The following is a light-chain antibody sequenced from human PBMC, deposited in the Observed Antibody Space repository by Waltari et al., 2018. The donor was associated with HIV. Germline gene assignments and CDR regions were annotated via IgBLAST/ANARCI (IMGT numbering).Light chain of an antibody. CDR1: QNVGNN. J-gene: IGKJ1*01. Sequence: SQNVGNNVAWYQKKSGQSPRLLIYGASTRATGVPGRFGGSGSGTEFNLTIDSLQAVDSAVYYCQHYDNLSRTFGPGTTVEIK. CDR2: GAS. CDR3: QHYDNLSRT. V-gene: IGKV3-15*01.